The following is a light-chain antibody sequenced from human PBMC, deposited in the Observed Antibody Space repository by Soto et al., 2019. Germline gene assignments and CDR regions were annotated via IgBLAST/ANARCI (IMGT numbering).Light chain of an antibody. Sequence: QSALTKPASLSGSPGQSITISCTGTSSDIGAYDYVSWFQQHPGKAPKLMISEVNNRPSGVSNRFSGSKSGNTAYLTISGLQVEDEDEYFCCSFTTTSTHVFGTGTKVTVL. CDR1: SSDIGAYDY. V-gene: IGLV2-14*01. CDR3: CSFTTTSTHV. J-gene: IGLJ1*01. CDR2: EVN.